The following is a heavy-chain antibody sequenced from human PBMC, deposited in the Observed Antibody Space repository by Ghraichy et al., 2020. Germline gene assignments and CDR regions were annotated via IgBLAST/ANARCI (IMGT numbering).Heavy chain of an antibody. J-gene: IGHJ5*02. CDR1: GGSISSSSYY. Sequence: ESLNISCTVSGGSISSSSYYWGWIRQPPGKGLEWIGSIYYSGSTYYNPSLKSRVTISVDTSKNQFSLKLSSVTAADTAVYYCAVEYSSSSGWFDPWGQGTLVTVSS. CDR2: IYYSGST. CDR3: AVEYSSSSGWFDP. V-gene: IGHV4-39*01. D-gene: IGHD6-6*01.